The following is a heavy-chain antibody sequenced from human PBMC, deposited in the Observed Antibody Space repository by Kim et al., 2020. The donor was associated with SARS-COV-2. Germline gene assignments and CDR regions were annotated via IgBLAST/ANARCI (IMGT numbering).Heavy chain of an antibody. V-gene: IGHV4-59*08. D-gene: IGHD6-19*01. Sequence: SETLSLTCTVSGGSISSYYWSWIRQPPGKGLEWIGYIYYSGSTNYNPSLKSRVTISVDTSKNQFSLKLSSVTAADTAVYYCARMGGEGSSGWQPFDYWGQGTLVTVSS. CDR3: ARMGGEGSSGWQPFDY. CDR1: GGSISSYY. CDR2: IYYSGST. J-gene: IGHJ4*02.